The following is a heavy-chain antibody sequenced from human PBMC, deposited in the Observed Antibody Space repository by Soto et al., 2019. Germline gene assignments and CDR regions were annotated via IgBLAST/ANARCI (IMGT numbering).Heavy chain of an antibody. CDR2: IYYSGST. J-gene: IGHJ5*02. D-gene: IGHD1-26*01. V-gene: IGHV4-59*01. Sequence: SETLSLTCTVSGGSIISYYRSFSRQPPGKGLEWIGYIYYSGSTNYNPSLKSRVTISVDTSKNQFSLKLSSVTAADTAVYYCARGLRIVGATNWFDPWGQGTLVTV. CDR3: ARGLRIVGATNWFDP. CDR1: GGSIISYY.